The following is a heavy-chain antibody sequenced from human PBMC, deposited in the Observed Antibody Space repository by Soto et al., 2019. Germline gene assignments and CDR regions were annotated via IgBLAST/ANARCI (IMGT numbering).Heavy chain of an antibody. CDR3: ARDSTVTYYYYYGMDV. CDR1: GFTFSSYA. V-gene: IGHV3-30-3*01. Sequence: QVQLVESGGGVVQPGRSRRLSCAASGFTFSSYAMHWVRQAPGKGLEWVAVISYDGSNKYYADSVKGRFTISRDNSKNTLYLQMNSLRAEDTAVYYCARDSTVTYYYYYGMDVWGQGTTVTVSS. CDR2: ISYDGSNK. D-gene: IGHD4-4*01. J-gene: IGHJ6*02.